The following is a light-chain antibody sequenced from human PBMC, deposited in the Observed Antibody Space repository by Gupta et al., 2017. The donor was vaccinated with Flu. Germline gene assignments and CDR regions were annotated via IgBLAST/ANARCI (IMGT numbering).Light chain of an antibody. Sequence: SLSASVGDRVTITCRASQNIDTSLNWYRKKPGRAPQLLIYGASSLQTGVKSRFSGSGDGTDFTLSINTRQPEDFATYYCQQRDRDHPRITFGGGTKVEV. J-gene: IGKJ4*01. V-gene: IGKV1-39*01. CDR2: GAS. CDR3: QQRDRDHPRIT. CDR1: QNIDTS.